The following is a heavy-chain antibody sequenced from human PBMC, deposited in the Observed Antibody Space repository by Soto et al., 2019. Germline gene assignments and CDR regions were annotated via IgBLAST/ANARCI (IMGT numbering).Heavy chain of an antibody. CDR3: ARGGVSTRTFDY. Sequence: XDSLTISGKGSGYNFAGYWIAWVRQMPGKGLELMGIIYPSDSDTRYRPSFQGQVTISADKSISSAYLQWSSLRASDTAMYYCARGGVSTRTFDYWGQGTPVTVSS. V-gene: IGHV5-51*01. J-gene: IGHJ4*02. CDR1: GYNFAGYW. CDR2: IYPSDSDT. D-gene: IGHD3-3*01.